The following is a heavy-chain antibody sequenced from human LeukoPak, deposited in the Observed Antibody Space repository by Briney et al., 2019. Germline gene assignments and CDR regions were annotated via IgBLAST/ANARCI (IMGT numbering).Heavy chain of an antibody. J-gene: IGHJ3*02. CDR1: GFTFNNYN. CDR2: ISSSSSTI. Sequence: PGRSLRLSCAASGFTFNNYNMNWVRQAPGKGLEWVSYISSSSSTIFYADSVKGRFTISRDNAKNSLYLQMNSLRAEDTAVYYCARGINSSSAFDIWGQGPMVSVS. V-gene: IGHV3-48*01. CDR3: ARGINSSSAFDI. D-gene: IGHD5-18*01.